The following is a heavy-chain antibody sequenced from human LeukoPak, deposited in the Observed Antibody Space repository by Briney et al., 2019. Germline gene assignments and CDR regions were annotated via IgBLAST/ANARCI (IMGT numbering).Heavy chain of an antibody. Sequence: SETLSLTCTVSGGSFSSGSYYWSWIRQPPGKGLEWIGYIYYSGSTNYNPSLKSRVTISVDTSKNQFSLKLSSVTAADTAVYYCARAYGEYSSDYWGQGTLVTVSS. CDR2: IYYSGST. V-gene: IGHV4-61*01. D-gene: IGHD6-6*01. J-gene: IGHJ4*02. CDR3: ARAYGEYSSDY. CDR1: GGSFSSGSYY.